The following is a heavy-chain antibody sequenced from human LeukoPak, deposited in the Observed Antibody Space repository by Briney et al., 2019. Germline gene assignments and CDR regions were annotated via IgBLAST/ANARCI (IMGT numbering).Heavy chain of an antibody. D-gene: IGHD6-19*01. J-gene: IGHJ4*02. CDR2: IYYSGST. V-gene: IGHV4-59*01. CDR1: GGSISSYY. CDR3: ASYTGRAVAGIFSY. Sequence: PSETLSLTCTVSGGSISSYYWSWIRQPPGKGLEWIGYIYYSGSTNYNPSLKSRVTISVDTSKNQFSLKLSSVTAADTAVYYCASYTGRAVAGIFSYWGQGTLVTVSS.